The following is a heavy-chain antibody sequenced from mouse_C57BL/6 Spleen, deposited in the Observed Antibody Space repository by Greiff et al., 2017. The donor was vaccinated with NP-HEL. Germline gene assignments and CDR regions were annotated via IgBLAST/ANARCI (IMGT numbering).Heavy chain of an antibody. Sequence: QVQLKQPGAELVRPGTSVKLSCKASGYTFTSYWMHWVKQRPGQGLEWIGVIDPSDSYTNYNQKFKGKATLTVDTSSSTAYMQLSSLTSEDSAVYYCARGRYYYGSRRYFDVWGTGTTVTVSS. D-gene: IGHD1-1*01. CDR1: GYTFTSYW. CDR2: IDPSDSYT. J-gene: IGHJ1*03. V-gene: IGHV1-59*01. CDR3: ARGRYYYGSRRYFDV.